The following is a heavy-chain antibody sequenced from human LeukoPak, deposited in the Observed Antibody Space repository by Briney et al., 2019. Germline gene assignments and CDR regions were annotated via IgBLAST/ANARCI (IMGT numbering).Heavy chain of an antibody. Sequence: SETLSLTCTVSGGSISSSSYYWGWLRQPPGKGLEWIASIYYSGSVHYNPSLKSRVTMSVDTSKNQFSLNLRSVTAADTAVYYCARRMIGIRFDPWGQGILVTVSS. V-gene: IGHV4-39*01. CDR3: ARRMIGIRFDP. J-gene: IGHJ5*02. CDR2: IYYSGSV. CDR1: GGSISSSSYY. D-gene: IGHD3-22*01.